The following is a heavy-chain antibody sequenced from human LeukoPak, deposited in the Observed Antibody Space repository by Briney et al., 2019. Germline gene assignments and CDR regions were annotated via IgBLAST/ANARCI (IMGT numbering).Heavy chain of an antibody. J-gene: IGHJ4*02. CDR2: ISAYNGNT. D-gene: IGHD3-22*01. V-gene: IGHV1-18*01. Sequence: ASVKVSCKASGYTLTSYGISWVRQAPGQGLEWMGWISAYNGNTNYAQKLQGRVTITADESTSTAYMELRSLRSDDTAVYYCARMVGYYDSSGPTDYWGQGTLVTVSS. CDR3: ARMVGYYDSSGPTDY. CDR1: GYTLTSYG.